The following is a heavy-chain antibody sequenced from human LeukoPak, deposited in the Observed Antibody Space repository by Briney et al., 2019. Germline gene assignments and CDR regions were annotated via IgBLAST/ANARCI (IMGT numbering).Heavy chain of an antibody. Sequence: SEILSLTCAVYGGSFSGYYWSWIRQPPGKGLEWIGEINHSGSTNYNPSLKSRVTISVDTSKNQFSLKLSSVTAADTAVYYCARGGRWLQLGFDPWGQGTLVTVSS. CDR1: GGSFSGYY. D-gene: IGHD5-12*01. CDR3: ARGGRWLQLGFDP. CDR2: INHSGST. J-gene: IGHJ5*02. V-gene: IGHV4-34*01.